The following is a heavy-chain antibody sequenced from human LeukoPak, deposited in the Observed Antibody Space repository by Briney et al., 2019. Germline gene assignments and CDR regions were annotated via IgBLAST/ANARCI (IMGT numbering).Heavy chain of an antibody. CDR1: GFTFSSYG. CDR3: AKDPGYSSGWYMYYFDY. Sequence: PGGSLRLSCAASGFTFSSYGMHWVRQAPGKGLGWVAVISYDGSNKYYADSVKGRFTISRDNSKNTLYLQMNSLRAEDTAVYYCAKDPGYSSGWYMYYFDYWGQGTLVTVSS. D-gene: IGHD6-19*01. CDR2: ISYDGSNK. J-gene: IGHJ4*02. V-gene: IGHV3-30*18.